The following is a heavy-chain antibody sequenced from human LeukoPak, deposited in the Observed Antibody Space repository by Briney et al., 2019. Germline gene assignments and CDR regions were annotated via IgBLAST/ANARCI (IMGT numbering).Heavy chain of an antibody. J-gene: IGHJ6*03. V-gene: IGHV1-46*01. CDR3: ARSALSNLHYDSMPHYYYYMDV. Sequence: ASVKVSCKASGYTFTSYYMHWVRQAPGQGLEWMGIINPSGGSTSYAQKFQGRVTMTRNTSISTAYMELSSLRSEDTAVYYCARSALSNLHYDSMPHYYYYMDVWGKGTTVTVSS. CDR2: INPSGGST. CDR1: GYTFTSYY. D-gene: IGHD3-22*01.